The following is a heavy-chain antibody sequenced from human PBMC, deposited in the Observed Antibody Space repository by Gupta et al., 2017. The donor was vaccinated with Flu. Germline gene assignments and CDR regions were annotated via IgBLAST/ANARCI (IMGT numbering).Heavy chain of an antibody. V-gene: IGHV3-33*03. CDR2: IWDDGNKK. D-gene: IGHD2-21*01. CDR3: ARYSSDWTCIDY. CDR1: GLRFSSFG. J-gene: IGHJ4*02. Sequence: QVRLLESGGGAVQPGKSLTLSCGASGLRFSSFGMHWVLQAPGKGLGWVAVIWDDGNKKKYADFAEGRFISSRDNSNNTVSLEMTSLRVDDTGVYYCARYSSDWTCIDYWGQGTLVTVSS.